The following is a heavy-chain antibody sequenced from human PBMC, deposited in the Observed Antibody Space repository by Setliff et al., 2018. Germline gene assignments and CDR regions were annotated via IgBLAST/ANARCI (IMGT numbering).Heavy chain of an antibody. V-gene: IGHV1-2*02. J-gene: IGHJ3*02. D-gene: IGHD6-13*01. CDR3: ARGGGSSSWYDAFDI. CDR1: GYTFTGYY. CDR2: INPNSGGT. Sequence: ASVKVSCKASGYTFTGYYMHWVRQAPGQGPEWMGWINPNSGGTNYAQKFQGRVTMTRDTSISTAYMELSRLRSDDTAVYYCARGGGSSSWYDAFDIWGQGTMVTVSS.